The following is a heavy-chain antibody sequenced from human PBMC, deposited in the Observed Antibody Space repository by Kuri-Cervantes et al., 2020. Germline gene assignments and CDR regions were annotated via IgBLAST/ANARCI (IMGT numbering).Heavy chain of an antibody. Sequence: GESLKISCKGSGYSFTSYWIGWVRQAPGQGLEWMGWINPNSGGTNYAQKFQGWVTMTRDTSISTAYMELSRLRSDDTAVYYCARANLYGSGTNWFDPWGQGTLVTVSS. J-gene: IGHJ5*02. CDR3: ARANLYGSGTNWFDP. CDR1: GYSFTSYW. CDR2: INPNSGGT. V-gene: IGHV1-2*04. D-gene: IGHD3-10*01.